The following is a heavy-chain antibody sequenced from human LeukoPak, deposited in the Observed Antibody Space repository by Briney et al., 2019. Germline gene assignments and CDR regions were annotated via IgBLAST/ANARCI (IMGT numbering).Heavy chain of an antibody. CDR2: ISYDGSDK. CDR1: GFTFSSYA. CDR3: ARDALFFGVVIIAY. D-gene: IGHD3-3*01. Sequence: GGSLRLSCAASGFTFSSYAMHWVRQAPDKGLEWVAVISYDGSDKSYADSVKGRFTISRDNAKNSLYLQMNSLRAEDTAVYYCARDALFFGVVIIAYWGQGTLVTVSS. J-gene: IGHJ4*02. V-gene: IGHV3-30*04.